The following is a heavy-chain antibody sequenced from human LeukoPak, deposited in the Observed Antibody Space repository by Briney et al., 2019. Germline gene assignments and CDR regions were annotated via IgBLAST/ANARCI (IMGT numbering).Heavy chain of an antibody. CDR3: ARAVRWELLYYYYYMDV. Sequence: GGSLRLSCAASGFTFSSYWMHWVRHAPGKGLVWVSRINSDGSSTSYADSVEGRFTISRDNGKNTLYLQMNSLRAEDTAVYYCARAVRWELLYYYYYMDVWGKGTTVTVSS. CDR1: GFTFSSYW. D-gene: IGHD1-26*01. V-gene: IGHV3-74*01. CDR2: INSDGSST. J-gene: IGHJ6*03.